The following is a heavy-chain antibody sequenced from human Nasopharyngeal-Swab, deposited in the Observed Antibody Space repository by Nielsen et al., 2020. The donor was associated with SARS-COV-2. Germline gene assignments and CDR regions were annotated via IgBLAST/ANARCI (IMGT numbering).Heavy chain of an antibody. J-gene: IGHJ6*02. CDR1: GYRFTDHW. CDR2: IFPRDSDT. V-gene: IGHV5-51*01. D-gene: IGHD5-12*01. Sequence: GESLKISCETSGYRFTDHWVAWVRQMPGKGLEWVGTIFPRDSDTRYSPSFQGQVTISADKSISTAYLQWSSLKASDTAMYYCVRPEGVATSFKYYFQYGMDVWGQGTMVTVPS. CDR3: VRPEGVATSFKYYFQYGMDV.